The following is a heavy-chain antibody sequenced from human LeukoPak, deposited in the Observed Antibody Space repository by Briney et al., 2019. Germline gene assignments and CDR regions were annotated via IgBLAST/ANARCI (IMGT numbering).Heavy chain of an antibody. CDR3: ARIPYATLTGYYLDY. V-gene: IGHV4-34*01. CDR2: INHSGST. D-gene: IGHD3-9*01. Sequence: PSETLSLTCAVYGVSLSGYSWTWIRQPPGKGLEWLGEINHSGSTNYNPSLKSRVTISIDTSNNQFSLKLSSVTAADTAVYYCARIPYATLTGYYLDYWGQGTLVTVSS. J-gene: IGHJ4*02. CDR1: GVSLSGYS.